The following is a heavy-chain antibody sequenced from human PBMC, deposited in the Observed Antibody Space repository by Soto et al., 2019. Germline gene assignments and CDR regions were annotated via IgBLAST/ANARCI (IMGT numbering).Heavy chain of an antibody. Sequence: SETLSLSCAVYGGSFSGYYWSWIRQPPGKGLEWIGEINHSGSTNYNPSLKSRVTISVDTSKNQFSLKLSTVTAADTAVYYCHSPRPRSHLTSGMDVWGQGTTVTVSS. V-gene: IGHV4-34*01. CDR3: HSPRPRSHLTSGMDV. D-gene: IGHD1-26*01. CDR2: INHSGST. CDR1: GGSFSGYY. J-gene: IGHJ6*02.